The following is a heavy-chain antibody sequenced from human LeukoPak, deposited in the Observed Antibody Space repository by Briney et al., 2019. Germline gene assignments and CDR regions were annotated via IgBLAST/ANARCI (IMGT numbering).Heavy chain of an antibody. Sequence: GASVKVSCKASGYTFTSYGISWVRQAPGQGLEWMGWISAYNGNTNYAQKLQGRVTMTTDTYTSTAYMELRGLRCDGTAVYYCAKTQWPHGEADYWGQGTLVTVSS. D-gene: IGHD6-19*01. CDR2: ISAYNGNT. CDR3: AKTQWPHGEADY. V-gene: IGHV1-18*01. J-gene: IGHJ4*02. CDR1: GYTFTSYG.